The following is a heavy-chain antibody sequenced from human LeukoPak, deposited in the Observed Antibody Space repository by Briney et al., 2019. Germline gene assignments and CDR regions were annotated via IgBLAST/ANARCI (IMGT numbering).Heavy chain of an antibody. V-gene: IGHV3-9*01. CDR3: AKDIVREGFTFGAFDI. D-gene: IGHD3-16*01. CDR1: GFTFDDYA. CDR2: ISWNSGSI. Sequence: PGGSLRLSCAASGFTFDDYAMHWVRQAPGKGLEWVSGISWNSGSIGYADSVKGRFTISRDNAKNSLYPQMNSLRAEDTALYYCAKDIVREGFTFGAFDIWGQGTMVTVSS. J-gene: IGHJ3*02.